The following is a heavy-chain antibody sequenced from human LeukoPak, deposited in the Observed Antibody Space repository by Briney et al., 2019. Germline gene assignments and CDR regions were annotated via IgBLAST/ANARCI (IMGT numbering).Heavy chain of an antibody. CDR3: ARGVRGLYCSGGSCYSASIAVAGTKIPFYYYYYMDV. CDR1: GGTFSSYA. Sequence: ASVKVSCKASGGTFSSYAISWVRQAPGQGLEWMGGIIPIIGTAKYAQKFQGRVTITADESTSTAYMELSSLRSEDTAVYYCARGVRGLYCSGGSCYSASIAVAGTKIPFYYYYYMDVWGKGTTVTISS. V-gene: IGHV1-69*13. J-gene: IGHJ6*03. D-gene: IGHD2-15*01. CDR2: IIPIIGTA.